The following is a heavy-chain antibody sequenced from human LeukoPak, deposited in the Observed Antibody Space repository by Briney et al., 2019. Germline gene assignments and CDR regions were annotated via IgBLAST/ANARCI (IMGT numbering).Heavy chain of an antibody. CDR2: IYSGGST. Sequence: GGSLRLSCAASGFTVSSNYMGWVRQAPGKGLEWVSIIYSGGSTYYADSVRGRFTISRDNSKNTLYLQMNSLRAEDTAVYYCARDRTGQQLISRKEYYYMDVWGKGTTVTISS. D-gene: IGHD4-11*01. J-gene: IGHJ6*03. CDR3: ARDRTGQQLISRKEYYYMDV. V-gene: IGHV3-66*01. CDR1: GFTVSSNY.